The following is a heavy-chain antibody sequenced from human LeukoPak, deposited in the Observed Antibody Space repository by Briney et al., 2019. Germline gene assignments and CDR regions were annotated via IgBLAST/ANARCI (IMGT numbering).Heavy chain of an antibody. CDR1: GGSISSYY. Sequence: SETLSLTCTVSGGSISSYYWSWIRQPPGKGLEWIGYIYYSGSTNYNPSLKSRVTISVDTSKNQFSLKLSSVTAAGTAVYYCARGRRDPIWFGLDSYGMDVWGQGTTVTVSS. CDR2: IYYSGST. CDR3: ARGRRDPIWFGLDSYGMDV. J-gene: IGHJ6*02. D-gene: IGHD3-10*01. V-gene: IGHV4-59*01.